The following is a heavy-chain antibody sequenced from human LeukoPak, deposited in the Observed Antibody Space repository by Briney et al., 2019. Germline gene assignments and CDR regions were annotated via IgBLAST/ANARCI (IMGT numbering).Heavy chain of an antibody. CDR2: INYSGST. J-gene: IGHJ6*03. CDR1: GGSFSGYY. Sequence: SETLSLTCAVYGGSFSGYYWSWIRQPPGKGLEWIGEINYSGSTNYNPSLKSRVTISVDTSKNQFSLKLSSVTAADTAVYYCAREATIAAAGTHDYYYMDVWGKGTTVTVSS. CDR3: AREATIAAAGTHDYYYMDV. D-gene: IGHD6-13*01. V-gene: IGHV4-34*01.